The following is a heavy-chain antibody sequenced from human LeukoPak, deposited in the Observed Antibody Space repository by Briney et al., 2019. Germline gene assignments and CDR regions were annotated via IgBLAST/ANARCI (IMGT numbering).Heavy chain of an antibody. CDR1: GGTFSSYA. CDR2: IIPIFGTA. Sequence: ASVKVSCKASGGTFSSYAISWVRQAPGQGLEWMGRIIPIFGTANYAQKFQGRVTITTDESTSTAYMELSSLRSEDTAVYYRASEVPELNNAFDIWGQGTMVTVSS. D-gene: IGHD1-26*01. V-gene: IGHV1-69*05. J-gene: IGHJ3*02. CDR3: ASEVPELNNAFDI.